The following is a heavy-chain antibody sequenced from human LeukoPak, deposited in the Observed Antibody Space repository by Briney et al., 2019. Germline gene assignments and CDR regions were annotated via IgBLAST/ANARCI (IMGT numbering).Heavy chain of an antibody. CDR1: GYTFTGYY. CDR3: ARVSSEETKYYFDY. V-gene: IGHV1-2*02. J-gene: IGHJ4*02. Sequence: ASVKVSCKASGYTFTGYYMHWVRQAPGQGLEWMGWINPNSGGTNYAQKFQGRITMTRDTSISTAYMELSRLRSDDTAVYYCARVSSEETKYYFDYWGQGTLVTVSS. D-gene: IGHD6-19*01. CDR2: INPNSGGT.